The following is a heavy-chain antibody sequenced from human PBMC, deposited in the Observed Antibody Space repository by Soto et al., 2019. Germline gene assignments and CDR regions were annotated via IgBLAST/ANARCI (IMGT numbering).Heavy chain of an antibody. CDR3: ARDTLYYYDSSGYAVDAFDI. CDR1: GYTFTSYG. CDR2: ISAYNGNT. V-gene: IGHV1-18*01. J-gene: IGHJ3*02. D-gene: IGHD3-22*01. Sequence: QVQLVQSGAEVKKPGASVKVSCKASGYTFTSYGISWVRQAPGQGLEWMGWISAYNGNTNYAQKLQGRVTMTTDTSTSTAYMELRSLRSDDTALYYCARDTLYYYDSSGYAVDAFDIWGQGTMVTVSS.